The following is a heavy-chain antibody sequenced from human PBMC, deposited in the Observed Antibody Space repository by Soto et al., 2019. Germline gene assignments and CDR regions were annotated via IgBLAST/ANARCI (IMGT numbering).Heavy chain of an antibody. V-gene: IGHV4-59*01. CDR2: IYYIGST. J-gene: IGHJ5*02. D-gene: IGHD2-2*01. Sequence: SETLSLTCTVSGGSISSYYWSWIRQPPGKGLEWIGYIYYIGSTNYNPSLKSRVTISVDTSKNQFSLKLSPVTAADTAVYYCARGLRRQLLNWFDPWGQGTLVTVSS. CDR3: ARGLRRQLLNWFDP. CDR1: GGSISSYY.